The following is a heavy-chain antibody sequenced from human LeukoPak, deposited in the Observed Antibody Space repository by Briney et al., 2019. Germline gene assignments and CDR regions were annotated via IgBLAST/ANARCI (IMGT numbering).Heavy chain of an antibody. Sequence: SETLSLTCTVSGGSISSGDYYWSWIRQHPGRGLQWIGYIYYSGSTSYNPSLQSRVNISEDTSKNQFSLGVDSVTAADTAVYYCPRTNRDVLTGYAIDCWGQGTLVTVSS. CDR2: IYYSGST. J-gene: IGHJ4*02. D-gene: IGHD3-9*01. V-gene: IGHV4-30-4*01. CDR3: PRTNRDVLTGYAIDC. CDR1: GGSISSGDYY.